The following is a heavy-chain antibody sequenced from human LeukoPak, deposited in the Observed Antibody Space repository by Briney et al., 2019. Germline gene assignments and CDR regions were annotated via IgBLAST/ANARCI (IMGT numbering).Heavy chain of an antibody. CDR2: INWNGGST. V-gene: IGHV3-20*04. CDR1: GFTFDDYG. CDR3: ARGGGHIAAAGPAYY. D-gene: IGHD6-13*01. J-gene: IGHJ4*02. Sequence: PGGSLRLSCAASGFTFDDYGMSWVRQAPGKGLEWVSGINWNGGSTGYADSVKGRFTISRDNAKNSLYLQMNSLRAEDTALYYCARGGGHIAAAGPAYYWGQGTLVTVSS.